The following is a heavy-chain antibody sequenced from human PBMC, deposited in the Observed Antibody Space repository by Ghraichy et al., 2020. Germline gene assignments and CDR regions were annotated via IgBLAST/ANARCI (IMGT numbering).Heavy chain of an antibody. CDR3: ARDSGHYYDSSPTDY. D-gene: IGHD3-22*01. V-gene: IGHV3-48*01. Sequence: GGSLRLSCAASGFTFSSYSMNWVRQAPGKGLEWVSYISSSSSTIYYADSVKGRFTISRDNAKNSLYLQMNSLRAEDTAVYYCARDSGHYYDSSPTDYWGQGTLVTVSS. CDR2: ISSSSSTI. J-gene: IGHJ4*02. CDR1: GFTFSSYS.